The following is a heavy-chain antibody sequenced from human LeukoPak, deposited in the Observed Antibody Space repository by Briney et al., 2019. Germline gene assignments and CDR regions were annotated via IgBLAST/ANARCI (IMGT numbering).Heavy chain of an antibody. CDR1: GYSISSGYY. CDR2: IYHSGST. J-gene: IGHJ6*03. CDR3: AREGYCSGGSCLYYYYYYMDV. V-gene: IGHV4-38-2*02. Sequence: PSETLSLTCTVSGYSISSGYYWGWIRPPPGKRLEWIGSIYHSGSTYYNPSLKSRVTISVDTSKNQFSLKLSFVTAADTAVYYCAREGYCSGGSCLYYYYYYMDVWGKGTTVTVSS. D-gene: IGHD2-15*01.